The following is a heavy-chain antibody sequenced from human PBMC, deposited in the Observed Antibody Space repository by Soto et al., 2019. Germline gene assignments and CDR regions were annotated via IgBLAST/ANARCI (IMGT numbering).Heavy chain of an antibody. J-gene: IGHJ4*02. V-gene: IGHV4-31*11. D-gene: IGHD4-17*01. CDR3: ATRTTVTTFDY. CDR1: GASVTRAGSY. CDR2: IYFDGTT. Sequence: QVQLQESGPGLVKPSQTLSLTCDVSGASVTRAGSYWGWIRQRPGQGLEWIGYIYFDGTTYYNPSLKSRVIISADTSRNQFSLSLSFLTAADTAVYYCATRTTVTTFDYWGQGTLVTFSS.